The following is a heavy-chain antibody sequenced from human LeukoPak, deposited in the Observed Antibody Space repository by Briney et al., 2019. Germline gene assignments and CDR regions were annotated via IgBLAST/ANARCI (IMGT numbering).Heavy chain of an antibody. Sequence: SETLSLTCANYGGPFSGFFWSWIRQPPGKGLEWIGEINDGGRTNYNPSLQSRVTISIDTSKNQFSLKLTSVTAADTAVYYCAQASSYTEAIRYNPPWFGPWGQGTLVTVSS. CDR3: AQASSYTEAIRYNPPWFGP. J-gene: IGHJ5*02. CDR1: GGPFSGFF. D-gene: IGHD3-10*01. CDR2: INDGGRT. V-gene: IGHV4-34*01.